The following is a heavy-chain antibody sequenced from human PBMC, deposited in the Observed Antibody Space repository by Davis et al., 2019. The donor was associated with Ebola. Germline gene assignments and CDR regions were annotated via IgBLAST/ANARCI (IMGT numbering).Heavy chain of an antibody. D-gene: IGHD1-1*01. Sequence: AASVKVSCKASGYTFSTYALNWVRQATGQGLEWMGWMNPNSGDTGYAQKFQGRVTMTRNTSISTAYMELSSLRSEDTAVYYCAREGTGDGFIYYYGMDVWGQGTTVTVSS. J-gene: IGHJ6*02. CDR2: MNPNSGDT. CDR3: AREGTGDGFIYYYGMDV. CDR1: GYTFSTYA. V-gene: IGHV1-8*01.